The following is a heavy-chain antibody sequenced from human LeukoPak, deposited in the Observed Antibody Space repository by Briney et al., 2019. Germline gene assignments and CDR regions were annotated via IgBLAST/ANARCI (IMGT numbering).Heavy chain of an antibody. D-gene: IGHD5-18*01. J-gene: IGHJ6*03. CDR1: GFTFDDYG. V-gene: IGHV3-20*04. Sequence: GGSLRLSCAASGFTFDDYGMSWVRQAPGKGLERVSGINWNGGSTGYADSVKGRFTISRDNAKNSLYLQMNSLRAEDTALYYCAREGVDTAMVGIYYYYYMDVWGKGTTVTVSS. CDR3: AREGVDTAMVGIYYYYYMDV. CDR2: INWNGGST.